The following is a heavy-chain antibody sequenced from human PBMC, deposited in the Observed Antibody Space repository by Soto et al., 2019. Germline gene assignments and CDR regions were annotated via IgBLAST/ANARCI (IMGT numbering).Heavy chain of an antibody. V-gene: IGHV1-69*13. CDR3: ARDRGYYGSGSYEYYYYGMDV. CDR2: IIPIFGTA. D-gene: IGHD3-10*01. Sequence: GASLKVSCKAAGGTFSSYAISWVRQAPGQGLEWMGGIIPIFGTANYAQKFQGRVTITADESTSTAYMELSSLRSEDTAVYYCARDRGYYGSGSYEYYYYGMDVWGQGTTVTVSS. CDR1: GGTFSSYA. J-gene: IGHJ6*02.